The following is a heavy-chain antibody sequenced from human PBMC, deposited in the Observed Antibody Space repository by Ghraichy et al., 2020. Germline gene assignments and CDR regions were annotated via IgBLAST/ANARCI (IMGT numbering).Heavy chain of an antibody. CDR2: ISYSGST. V-gene: IGHV4-59*01. D-gene: IGHD2-2*02. J-gene: IGHJ5*02. Sequence: SQTLSITCTVPGGSISDYFWSWIRQPPGKGLEWIGYISYSGSTNYNASLKSRVTMSLDTSKSHFSLKLSSVTAADTAVYYCARRHQLLYRGPHNWFDPWGQGILVTVSS. CDR3: ARRHQLLYRGPHNWFDP. CDR1: GGSISDYF.